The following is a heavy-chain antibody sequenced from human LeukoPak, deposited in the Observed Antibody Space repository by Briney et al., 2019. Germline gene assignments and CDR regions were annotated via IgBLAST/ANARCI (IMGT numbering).Heavy chain of an antibody. CDR1: RGTFSSYT. CDR3: ARDRGGYCSSTSCYYWFDP. J-gene: IGHJ5*02. Sequence: ASVKVSCKASRGTFSSYTISWVRQAPGQGLEWLGRIIPILGIANYAQKFQGRVTITADKSTSTAYMELSSLRSEDTAVYYCARDRGGYCSSTSCYYWFDPWGQGTLVTVSS. CDR2: IIPILGIA. V-gene: IGHV1-69*04. D-gene: IGHD2-2*01.